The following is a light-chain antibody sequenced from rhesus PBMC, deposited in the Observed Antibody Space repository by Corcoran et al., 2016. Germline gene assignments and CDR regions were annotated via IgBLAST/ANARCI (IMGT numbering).Light chain of an antibody. CDR3: QQYNNWKT. Sequence: EIVMTQSPATLSLSPGERATLPCRASQSVSSYVAWYQEKPEQAPRLLIDGASSRATGLPDRFSGSGSGTYFTLIISSLEAEDVGVYYCQQYNNWKTFGQGTKVEIK. CDR2: GAS. V-gene: IGKV3S9*01. J-gene: IGKJ1*01. CDR1: QSVSSY.